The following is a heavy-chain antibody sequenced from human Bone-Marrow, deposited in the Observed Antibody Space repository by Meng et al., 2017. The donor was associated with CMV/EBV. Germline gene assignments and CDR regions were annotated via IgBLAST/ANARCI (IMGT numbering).Heavy chain of an antibody. J-gene: IGHJ5*02. Sequence: GGSLRLSCAASGFTFSSYAMTWVRQAPGKGLEWVSGISGAGTNYADSVKGRFTISRDNSKNTLYLQMNSLRAEDTAVYYCARGYDIVENWFDPWGQGTLVTVSS. CDR2: ISGAGT. V-gene: IGHV3-23*01. CDR1: GFTFSSYA. CDR3: ARGYDIVENWFDP. D-gene: IGHD3-9*01.